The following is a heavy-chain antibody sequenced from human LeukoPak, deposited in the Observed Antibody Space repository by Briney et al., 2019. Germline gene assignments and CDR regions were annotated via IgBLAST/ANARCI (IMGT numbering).Heavy chain of an antibody. CDR2: IYYSGST. CDR3: ARDLGWLQPGDAFDI. J-gene: IGHJ3*02. V-gene: IGHV4-59*01. Sequence: SETLSLTCTVSGASMTNYYWSWIRQPPGKGLEWIGYIYYSGSTNYNPSLKSRVTISVDTSKNQFSLKLSSVTAADTAVYYCARDLGWLQPGDAFDIWGQGTMVTVSS. D-gene: IGHD5-24*01. CDR1: GASMTNYY.